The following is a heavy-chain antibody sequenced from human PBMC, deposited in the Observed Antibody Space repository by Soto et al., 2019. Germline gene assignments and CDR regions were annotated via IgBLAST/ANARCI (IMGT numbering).Heavy chain of an antibody. CDR2: ITNSGGST. V-gene: IGHV3-23*01. J-gene: IGHJ4*02. D-gene: IGHD4-17*01. CDR1: RFAFSSYA. CDR3: AKARTTVTPAY. Sequence: XGSLRLSCAASRFAFSSYAMSWVHQAPGKGLEWVSGITNSGGSTYYADSVKGRFTISRDNSKNTLYLQMNSLRAEDTAVYYCAKARTTVTPAYWGQGTLVTVSS.